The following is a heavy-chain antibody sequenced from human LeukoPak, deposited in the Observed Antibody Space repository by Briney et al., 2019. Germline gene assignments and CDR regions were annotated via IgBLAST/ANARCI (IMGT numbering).Heavy chain of an antibody. CDR3: ARRRPYGDYVLSVGYYYYMDV. D-gene: IGHD4-17*01. CDR1: GGSFSGYY. V-gene: IGHV4-34*01. Sequence: SETLSLTCAVYGGSFSGYYWSWIRQPPGKGLEWIGEINHSGSTNYNPSLKSRVTISVDTSKNQFSLKLSSVTAADTAVYYCARRRPYGDYVLSVGYYYYMDVWGEGTTVTISS. CDR2: INHSGST. J-gene: IGHJ6*03.